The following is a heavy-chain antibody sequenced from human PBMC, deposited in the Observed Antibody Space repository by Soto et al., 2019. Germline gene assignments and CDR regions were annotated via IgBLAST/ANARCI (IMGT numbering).Heavy chain of an antibody. CDR3: AKGVELDV. CDR2: IGDSGAST. D-gene: IGHD1-26*01. J-gene: IGHJ6*04. Sequence: EVLLLESGGGLVQPGGSLRLSCEASGFSFSSFAMNWVRQAPGKGLEWVSAIGDSGASTYYADSVNGRFTISRDNSRNTLYLQLNSLRAEDTAVYYCAKGVELDVWGNGTTVTVSS. CDR1: GFSFSSFA. V-gene: IGHV3-23*01.